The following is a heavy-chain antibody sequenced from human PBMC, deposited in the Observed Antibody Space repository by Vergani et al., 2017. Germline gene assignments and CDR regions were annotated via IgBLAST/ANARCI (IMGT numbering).Heavy chain of an antibody. V-gene: IGHV4-59*01. CDR1: GGSISSYY. CDR2: IYYSGST. J-gene: IGHJ6*02. Sequence: QLQLQESGPGLVKPSETLSLTCTVSGGSISSYYWSWIRQPPGKGLEWIGYIYYSGSTNYNPSLKSRVTISVDTSKNQFSLKLSSVTAADTAVYYCARGTNYYYYGMDVWGQGTTVTVSS. CDR3: ARGTNYYYYGMDV. D-gene: IGHD2-2*01.